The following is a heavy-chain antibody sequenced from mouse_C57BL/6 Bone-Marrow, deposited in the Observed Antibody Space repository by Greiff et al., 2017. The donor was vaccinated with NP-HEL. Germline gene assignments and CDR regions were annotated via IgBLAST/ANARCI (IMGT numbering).Heavy chain of an antibody. CDR1: GFNIKDDY. CDR3: TLIYYGLDY. J-gene: IGHJ2*01. V-gene: IGHV14-4*01. D-gene: IGHD2-1*01. Sequence: EVQLQQSGAELVRPGASVKLSCTASGFNIKDDYMHWVKQRPEQGLEWIGWIDPENGDTEYASKFQGKATITADTSSNTAYLQLSSLTSEDTAVYYCTLIYYGLDYWGQGTTLTVSS. CDR2: IDPENGDT.